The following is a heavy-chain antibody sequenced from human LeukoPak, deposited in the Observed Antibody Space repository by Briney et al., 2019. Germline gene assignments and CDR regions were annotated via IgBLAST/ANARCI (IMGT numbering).Heavy chain of an antibody. D-gene: IGHD3-3*01. J-gene: IGHJ4*02. Sequence: TGGSLRLSCAPSGFTFSRHGLHWVRQAPGKGLEWVAIISNDGSRKYYAHSMEGRFTISRDNSKNTLYLQMDSLRAEDTAVYYCARDRAWNYFDYWGQGSLVTVSS. CDR3: ARDRAWNYFDY. CDR2: ISNDGSRK. V-gene: IGHV3-30*03. CDR1: GFTFSRHG.